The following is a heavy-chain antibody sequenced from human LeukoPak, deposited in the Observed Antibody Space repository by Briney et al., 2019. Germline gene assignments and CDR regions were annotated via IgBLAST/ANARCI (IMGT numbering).Heavy chain of an antibody. CDR3: ARGANYGSGSEDY. Sequence: ASVKVSCKASGYTFTGYYMHWVRQATGQGLEWMGWMNPNSGNTGYAQKFQGRVTMTRNTSISTAYMELSSLRSEDTAVYYCARGANYGSGSEDYWGQGTLVTVSS. J-gene: IGHJ4*02. V-gene: IGHV1-8*02. CDR1: GYTFTGYY. D-gene: IGHD3-10*01. CDR2: MNPNSGNT.